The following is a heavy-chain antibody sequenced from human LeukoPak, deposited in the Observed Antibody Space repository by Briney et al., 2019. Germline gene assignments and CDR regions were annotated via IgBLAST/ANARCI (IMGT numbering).Heavy chain of an antibody. CDR2: ISYDGSNK. V-gene: IGHV3-30*03. CDR3: ARDVLGDAFDI. D-gene: IGHD3-10*02. CDR1: GFTFSSYG. J-gene: IGHJ3*02. Sequence: PGRSLRLSCAASGFTFSSYGMHWVRQAPGKGLEWVAVISYDGSNKYYADSVKGRFTISRDNSKNTLYLRMNSLRAEDTAVYYCARDVLGDAFDIWGQGTMVTVSS.